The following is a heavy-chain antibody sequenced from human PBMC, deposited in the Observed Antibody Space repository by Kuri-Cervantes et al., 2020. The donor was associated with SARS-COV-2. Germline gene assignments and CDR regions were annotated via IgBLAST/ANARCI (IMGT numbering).Heavy chain of an antibody. CDR2: INHNSGGT. V-gene: IGHV1-2*02. CDR1: GYTFTGYY. J-gene: IGHJ4*02. CDR3: ARDQGYWAGDY. Sequence: ASVKVSCKASGYTFTGYYMHWVRQAPGQGLEWMGWINHNSGGTNYAQKFQGRVTMTRDMSISTAYMELSRLRSDDTAVYYCARDQGYWAGDYWGQGTLVTVSS. D-gene: IGHD2-8*02.